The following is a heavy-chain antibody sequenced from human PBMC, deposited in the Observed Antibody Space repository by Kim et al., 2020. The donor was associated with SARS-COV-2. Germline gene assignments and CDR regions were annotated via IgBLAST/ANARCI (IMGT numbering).Heavy chain of an antibody. CDR2: ISAYNGNT. J-gene: IGHJ4*02. D-gene: IGHD3-22*01. V-gene: IGHV1-18*01. CDR1: GYTFTSYG. CDR3: ARDREVDYYDNNGIDY. Sequence: ASVKVSCKASGYTFTSYGISWVRQAPGKGLEWMGWISAYNGNTNYAQKLQGRVTMTTDTSTRTAYMELRSLRSDDTAVYYCARDREVDYYDNNGIDYWGQGTLGTVSS.